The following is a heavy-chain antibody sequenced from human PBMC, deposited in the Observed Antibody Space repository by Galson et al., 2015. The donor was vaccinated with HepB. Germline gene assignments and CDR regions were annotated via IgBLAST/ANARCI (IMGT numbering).Heavy chain of an antibody. CDR3: TSRYL. V-gene: IGHV3-49*03. Sequence: SLRLSCAASGFTFGDCAMSWFRQAPGKGLEWVGFIRSKAYGGTTEYAASVKGRFTISRDDSKSIAYLQMNSLKTEDTAVYYCTSRYLWGQGTLVTVSS. CDR2: IRSKAYGGTT. J-gene: IGHJ5*02. CDR1: GFTFGDCA.